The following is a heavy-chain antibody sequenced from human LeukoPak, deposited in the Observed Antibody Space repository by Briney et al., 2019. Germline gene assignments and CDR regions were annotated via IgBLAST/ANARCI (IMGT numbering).Heavy chain of an antibody. J-gene: IGHJ6*02. CDR3: AKDPNYVYHYGMDV. D-gene: IGHD1-7*01. Sequence: PGASLRPSCAASGFTFSSYAMSWVRQAPGKGLEWVSAISGSGGSTYYADSVKGRFTISRDNSKNTLYLQMNSLRAEDTAVYYCAKDPNYVYHYGMDVWGQGTTVTVSS. CDR2: ISGSGGST. CDR1: GFTFSSYA. V-gene: IGHV3-23*01.